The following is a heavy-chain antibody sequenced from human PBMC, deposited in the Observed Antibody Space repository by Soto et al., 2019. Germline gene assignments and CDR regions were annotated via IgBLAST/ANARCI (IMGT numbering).Heavy chain of an antibody. V-gene: IGHV3-23*01. CDR1: GFTFSSYA. J-gene: IGHJ3*02. Sequence: EVQLLESGGGLVQPGGSLRLSCATSGFTFSSYAMSWVRQAPGKGLEWVSAISGSGGSTYYADSVKGRFTISRDNSKNTRYLQMNSLRAEDTAVYYCAKEGSSRGGAFDIWGQGTMVTVSS. CDR2: ISGSGGST. CDR3: AKEGSSRGGAFDI. D-gene: IGHD6-13*01.